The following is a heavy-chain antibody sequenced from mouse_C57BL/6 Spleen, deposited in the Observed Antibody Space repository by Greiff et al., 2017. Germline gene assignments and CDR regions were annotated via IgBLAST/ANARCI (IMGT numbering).Heavy chain of an antibody. D-gene: IGHD1-1*01. CDR2: ISYSGST. Sequence: EVKLMESGPGLAKPSQTLSLTCSVTGYSITSDYWNWIRKFPGNKLEYMGYISYSGSTYYNPSLKSRISITRDTSKNQYYLQLNSVTTEDTATYYCARYPTTVVAKGSGYFDVWGTGTTVTVSS. CDR3: ARYPTTVVAKGSGYFDV. V-gene: IGHV3-8*01. CDR1: GYSITSDY. J-gene: IGHJ1*03.